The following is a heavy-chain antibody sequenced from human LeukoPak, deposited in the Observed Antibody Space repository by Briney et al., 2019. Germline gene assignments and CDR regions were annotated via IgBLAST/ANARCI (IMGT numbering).Heavy chain of an antibody. Sequence: GASVKVSCKASGGTFSSYAISWVRQAPGQGLEWMGWISAYNGNTNYAQKLQGRVTMTTDTSTSTAYMELRSLRSDDTAVYYCARDVDCGGDCYSRYFDYWGQGTLVTVSS. J-gene: IGHJ4*02. V-gene: IGHV1-18*01. CDR3: ARDVDCGGDCYSRYFDY. CDR2: ISAYNGNT. D-gene: IGHD2-21*02. CDR1: GGTFSSYA.